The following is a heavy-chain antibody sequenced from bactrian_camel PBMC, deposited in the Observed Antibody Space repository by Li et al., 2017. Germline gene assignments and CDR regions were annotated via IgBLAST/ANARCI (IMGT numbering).Heavy chain of an antibody. CDR3: AAGLWVGNHLEYNY. D-gene: IGHD5*01. CDR1: GFTFGDYY. J-gene: IGHJ4*01. Sequence: VQLVESGGGLVRPGGSLRLSCAASGFTFGDYYMYWVRQAPGKGLEWVSTINSDDSIIGCAGSVKGRFTISRDNAKNMLYLQMGSLKPEDTAMYYCAAGLWVGNHLEYNYWGQGTQVTVS. V-gene: IGHV3S1*01. CDR2: INSDDSII.